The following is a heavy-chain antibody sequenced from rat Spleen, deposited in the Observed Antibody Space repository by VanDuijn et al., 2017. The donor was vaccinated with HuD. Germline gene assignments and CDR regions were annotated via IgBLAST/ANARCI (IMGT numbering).Heavy chain of an antibody. CDR1: GFTFNNYW. D-gene: IGHD1-10*01. J-gene: IGHJ3*01. CDR3: ARHSNNYGWFAY. CDR2: ITNASGRT. V-gene: IGHV5-31*01. Sequence: EVQLVESGGGLVQPGRSMKLSCVASGFTFNNYWMTWIRQAPGKGLEWVASITNASGRTYYSDFVKGRFTISRDNAKSTLYLQMDSLRSEDTATYYCARHSNNYGWFAYWGRGALVTVSS.